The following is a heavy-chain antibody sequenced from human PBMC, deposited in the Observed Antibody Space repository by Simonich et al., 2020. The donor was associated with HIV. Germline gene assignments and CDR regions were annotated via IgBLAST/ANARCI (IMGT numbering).Heavy chain of an antibody. V-gene: IGHV4-34*01. CDR1: GVSSSGYY. Sequence: QVQLQQWGAGLLKPSETLSLTCAVYGVSSSGYYWSWIRQPPGKGLAWIGDIEDSGSPNYSPSRKSRVTISVDTSKNQFSLKLSSVTAADTAVYYCARHSGYADAFEIWGQGTMITVSS. CDR3: ARHSGYADAFEI. J-gene: IGHJ3*02. CDR2: IEDSGSP. D-gene: IGHD5-12*01.